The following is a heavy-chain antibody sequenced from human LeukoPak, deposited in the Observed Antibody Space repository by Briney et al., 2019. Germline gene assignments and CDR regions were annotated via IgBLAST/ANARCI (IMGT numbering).Heavy chain of an antibody. J-gene: IGHJ6*03. CDR3: ARDEQLWLKTHYYYYMDV. D-gene: IGHD5-18*01. CDR1: GFTFSSYG. Sequence: PGRSLRLSCAASGFTFSSYGMHWVRQAPGKGLEWVAVIWYDGSNKYYANSVKGRFTISRDNSKNTLYLQMNSLRAEDTAVYYCARDEQLWLKTHYYYYMDVWGKGTTVTVSS. V-gene: IGHV3-33*01. CDR2: IWYDGSNK.